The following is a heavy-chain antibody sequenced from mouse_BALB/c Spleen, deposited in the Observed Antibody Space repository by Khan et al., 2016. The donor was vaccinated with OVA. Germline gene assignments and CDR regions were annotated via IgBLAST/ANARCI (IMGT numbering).Heavy chain of an antibody. Sequence: DVQLQESGGGLVQPGGSMKLSCVASGFTFSNYWMNWVRQSPEKGLEWVAEIRLKSNNYATHYAESVKGRFTISRDDSKSSVYLQMNNLRAEDTGIYYCTSSGYAMDYWGQGTSVTVSS. CDR1: GFTFSNYW. D-gene: IGHD3-1*01. V-gene: IGHV6-6*02. CDR2: IRLKSNNYAT. CDR3: TSSGYAMDY. J-gene: IGHJ4*01.